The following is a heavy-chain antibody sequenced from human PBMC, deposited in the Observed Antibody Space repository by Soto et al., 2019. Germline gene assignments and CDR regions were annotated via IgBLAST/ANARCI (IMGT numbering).Heavy chain of an antibody. CDR2: IYYSGST. Sequence: SETLSLTCTVSGGSISSYYWTWIRQPPGKGLEWIGYIYYSGSTNYNPSLKSRVTISVDTSKNQFSLKLSSVTAADTAVYYCARDFGDSGSYKRWAPVYWGQGTLVTVSS. CDR1: GGSISSYY. V-gene: IGHV4-59*01. D-gene: IGHD3-10*01. CDR3: ARDFGDSGSYKRWAPVY. J-gene: IGHJ4*02.